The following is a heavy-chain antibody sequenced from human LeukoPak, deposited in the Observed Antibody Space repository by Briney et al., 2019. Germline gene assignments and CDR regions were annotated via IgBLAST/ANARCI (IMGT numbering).Heavy chain of an antibody. J-gene: IGHJ4*02. CDR3: AKSGGYGLIDY. V-gene: IGHV4-30-4*08. D-gene: IGHD1-26*01. CDR1: GNSISSGDNY. CDR2: INHSGST. Sequence: NPSQTLSLTCTVSGNSISSGDNYWSWIRQPPGKGLEWIGEINHSGSTNYNPSLKSRVTISVDTSKNQFSLKLSSVTAADTAVYYCAKSGGYGLIDYWGQGALVTVSS.